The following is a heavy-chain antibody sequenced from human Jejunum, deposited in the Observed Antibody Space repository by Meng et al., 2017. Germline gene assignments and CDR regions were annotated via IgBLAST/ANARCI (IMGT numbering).Heavy chain of an antibody. D-gene: IGHD6-13*01. J-gene: IGHJ5*02. CDR1: GGPVVRAGYQ. CDR3: ARDTAGFGP. CDR2: ATP. Sequence: VDLQEAGPGLLGPWEPPSHTLTVSGGPVVRAGYQWGLIRQPPGRGLEWIGYATPNYNPSLKRRVTISLDTSRNLFSLSRTSVTAADTAVYYCARDTAGFGPWGQGTLVTVSS. V-gene: IGHV4-61*08.